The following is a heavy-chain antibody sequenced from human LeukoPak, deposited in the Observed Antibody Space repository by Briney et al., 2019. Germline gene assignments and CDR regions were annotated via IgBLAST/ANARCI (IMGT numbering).Heavy chain of an antibody. CDR1: GYSFTSYW. V-gene: IGHV5-51*01. D-gene: IGHD2-15*01. Sequence: GESLKISCKGSGYSFTSYWIGWVRQMPRKGLEWMGIIYPGDSDTRYSPSFEGQVTISADKSISTAYLQWSSLKASDTAMYYCARGGWSVNLPFDYWGQGALVTVSS. J-gene: IGHJ4*02. CDR2: IYPGDSDT. CDR3: ARGGWSVNLPFDY.